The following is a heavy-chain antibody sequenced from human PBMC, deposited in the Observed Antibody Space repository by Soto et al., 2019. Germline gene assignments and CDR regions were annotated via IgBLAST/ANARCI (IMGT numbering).Heavy chain of an antibody. Sequence: SVKVSCKASGGTFSSYAISWVRQAPGQGLEWMGGIIPIFGTANYAQKFQGRVTITADESTSTAYMELSSLRSEDTAVYYCANPAPSYSGGECLEAFDIWGQGTMVTVSS. CDR2: IIPIFGTA. J-gene: IGHJ3*02. V-gene: IGHV1-69*13. CDR1: GGTFSSYA. CDR3: ANPAPSYSGGECLEAFDI. D-gene: IGHD2-21*01.